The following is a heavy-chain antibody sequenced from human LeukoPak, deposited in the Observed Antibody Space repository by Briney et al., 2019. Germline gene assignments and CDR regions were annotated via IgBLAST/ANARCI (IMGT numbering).Heavy chain of an antibody. J-gene: IGHJ5*02. CDR1: GFNVEDFS. Sequence: GGSLRLSCAASGFNVEDFSMHWVRQGPGNRLQWVSLTSYNGHSTFYADSVKGRFTISRDNSKNTMYLQMNSLRPEDTAVYYCARHDWFEPWGQGILVTVSS. CDR3: ARHDWFEP. CDR2: TSYNGHST. V-gene: IGHV3-43*01.